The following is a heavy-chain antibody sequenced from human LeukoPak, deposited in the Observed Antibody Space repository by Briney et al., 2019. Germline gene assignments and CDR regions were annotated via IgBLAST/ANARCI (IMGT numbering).Heavy chain of an antibody. CDR3: ARAVGGDGSGSL. J-gene: IGHJ4*02. Sequence: SVKVSCKPSGGTFNTYGIIWVRQAPGQGLEWMGGIIPILGTANYAQKFQGRVTITADKSTSTAYMELSSLRSEDTAVYYCARAVGGDGSGSLWGPGTLVTVSS. CDR2: IIPILGTA. D-gene: IGHD3-10*01. CDR1: GGTFNTYG. V-gene: IGHV1-69*10.